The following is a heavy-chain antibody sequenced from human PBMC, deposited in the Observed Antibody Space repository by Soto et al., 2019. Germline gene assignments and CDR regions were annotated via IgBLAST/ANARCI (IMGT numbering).Heavy chain of an antibody. CDR3: GHRRVGPGWIYGSPSYYWDY. Sequence: QITLKESGPTLVRPTQTLTLTCTFSGFSLTTSGVGVGWIRQPPGKAPEWLALIFWNDDRRYSPTLRNRITITKDTSKNQVVLMMTNMDPVDTATYHCGHRRVGPGWIYGSPSYYWDYWGQGTVVTVSS. CDR1: GFSLTTSGVG. CDR2: IFWNDDR. J-gene: IGHJ4*02. V-gene: IGHV2-5*01. D-gene: IGHD3-10*01.